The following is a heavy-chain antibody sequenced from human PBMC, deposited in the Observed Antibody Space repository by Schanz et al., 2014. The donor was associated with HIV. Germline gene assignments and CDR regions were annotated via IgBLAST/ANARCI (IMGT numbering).Heavy chain of an antibody. CDR3: AQMGAFAAFDI. J-gene: IGHJ3*02. Sequence: VQLVESGGGVVQPGRSLRLSCAASGFSFSNFGMHWVRQAPGKGLEWVSSITDSGDKTDYTDSVKGRFTISRDNSRNTLFLQMDSLRVDDTAVYYCAQMGAFAAFDIWGHGTVVTVSS. V-gene: IGHV3-23*04. CDR1: GFSFSNFG. CDR2: ITDSGDKT. D-gene: IGHD3-16*01.